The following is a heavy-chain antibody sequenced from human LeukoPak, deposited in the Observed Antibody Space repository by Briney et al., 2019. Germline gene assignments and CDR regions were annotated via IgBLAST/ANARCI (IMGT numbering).Heavy chain of an antibody. Sequence: GASVKVSCKASGYTFTGYGISWVRQAPGQGLEWMGWISAYNGNTNYAQKFQGRVTMTRDTSISTAYMELSRLRSDDTAVYYCARDSEETMVRGVITQADYWGQGTLVTVSS. V-gene: IGHV1-18*01. CDR2: ISAYNGNT. CDR3: ARDSEETMVRGVITQADY. D-gene: IGHD3-10*01. CDR1: GYTFTGYG. J-gene: IGHJ4*02.